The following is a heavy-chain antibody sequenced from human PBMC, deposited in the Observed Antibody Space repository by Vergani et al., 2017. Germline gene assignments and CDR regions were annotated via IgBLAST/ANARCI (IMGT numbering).Heavy chain of an antibody. CDR3: VKDPRDIVAVPGPHDY. CDR2: ISVYDGRT. Sequence: EVQLLESGGGLVQPGGSLRLSCAASGFTFSSYAMSWVRQAPGKGLEWVSSISVYDGRTFYADSVKGRFTISRDNSKNTLYLKMNSLRAEDTAVYFCVKDPRDIVAVPGPHDYWGQGTLVTVSS. CDR1: GFTFSSYA. D-gene: IGHD2-2*01. J-gene: IGHJ4*02. V-gene: IGHV3-23*01.